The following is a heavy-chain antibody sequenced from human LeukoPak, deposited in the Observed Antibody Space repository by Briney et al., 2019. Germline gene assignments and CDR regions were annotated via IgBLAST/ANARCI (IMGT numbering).Heavy chain of an antibody. Sequence: SETLSLTCTVSGGSISSDSYYWSWIRQPAGKGLEWIGRIYTSGSTNYNPSLKSRVTISVDTSKNQFSLKLSSVTAADTAVYYCARRRVGATFYYYYYMDVWGKGTTVTISS. V-gene: IGHV4-61*02. CDR1: GGSISSDSYY. J-gene: IGHJ6*03. CDR2: IYTSGST. D-gene: IGHD1-26*01. CDR3: ARRRVGATFYYYYYMDV.